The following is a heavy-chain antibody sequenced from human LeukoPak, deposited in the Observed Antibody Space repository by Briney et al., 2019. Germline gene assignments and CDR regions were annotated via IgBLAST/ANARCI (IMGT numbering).Heavy chain of an antibody. D-gene: IGHD2-2*01. J-gene: IGHJ3*02. Sequence: SETLSLTCTVSGGSFSGYYWSWIWQPPGKGLGWIGDIHGSGTTNYNPPLKSRVTISVDTSKNQFSLRLGPVTAADTAVYYCARRSRTSWALDMWGQGTMVTVSS. CDR1: GGSFSGYY. V-gene: IGHV4-4*09. CDR3: ARRSRTSWALDM. CDR2: IHGSGTT.